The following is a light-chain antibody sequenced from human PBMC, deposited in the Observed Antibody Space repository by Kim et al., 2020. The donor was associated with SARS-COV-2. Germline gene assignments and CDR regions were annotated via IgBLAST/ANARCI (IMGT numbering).Light chain of an antibody. CDR1: GSGIASSD. CDR2: EDN. V-gene: IGLV6-57*03. CDR3: QACDSSNPWV. Sequence: KALTITCTRSGSGIASSDVQWYQQRPGSAPTTVIYEDNQRPSGVPDRFSVSIDSSSNSASLTISGLKTEDEADYYCQACDSSNPWVFGGGTKLTVL. J-gene: IGLJ3*02.